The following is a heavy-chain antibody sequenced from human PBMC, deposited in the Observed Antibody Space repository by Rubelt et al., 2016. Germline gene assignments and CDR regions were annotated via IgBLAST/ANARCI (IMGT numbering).Heavy chain of an antibody. D-gene: IGHD2-8*01. V-gene: IGHV3-74*02. CDR1: GFTVSNNY. CDR3: VLDNNGYAFEI. Sequence: VQLVESGGGLIQPGGSLRLSCAVSGFTVSNNYMIWVRQAPGKGLVWVSRINSDGGYTNYADSVKGRFTISRDNANNTLYLQVNSLRAEDTAVYYCVLDNNGYAFEIWGQGTMVTVSS. CDR2: INSDGGYT. J-gene: IGHJ3*02.